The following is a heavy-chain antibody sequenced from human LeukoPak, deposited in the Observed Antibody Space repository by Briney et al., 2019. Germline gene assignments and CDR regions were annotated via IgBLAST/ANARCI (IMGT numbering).Heavy chain of an antibody. CDR2: ISGSGGST. J-gene: IGHJ6*02. Sequence: PGGSLRLSCAASGFTFTSYAMSWVRQAPGKWLEWVSAISGSGGSTYYADSVKGRFTISRDNSKNTLYLQMNSLRAEDTAIYYCAKTGNYYYGMDVWGQGTTVTVSS. D-gene: IGHD1-14*01. V-gene: IGHV3-23*01. CDR1: GFTFTSYA. CDR3: AKTGNYYYGMDV.